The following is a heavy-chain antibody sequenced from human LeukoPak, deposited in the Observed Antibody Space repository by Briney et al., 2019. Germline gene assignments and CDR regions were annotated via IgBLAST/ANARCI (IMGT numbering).Heavy chain of an antibody. J-gene: IGHJ4*02. Sequence: ASVKVSCKASGYTFSSYDINWVRQASGQGLEWMGWMNPNSGGTNYAQKFQGRVTMTRDTSISTAYMELSRLRSDDTAVYYCARGDIAVAGTLDWGQGTLVTVSS. V-gene: IGHV1-2*02. CDR1: GYTFSSYD. D-gene: IGHD6-19*01. CDR3: ARGDIAVAGTLD. CDR2: MNPNSGGT.